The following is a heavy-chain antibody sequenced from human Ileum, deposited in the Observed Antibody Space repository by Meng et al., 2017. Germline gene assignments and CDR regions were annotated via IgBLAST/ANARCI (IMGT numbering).Heavy chain of an antibody. Sequence: GESLKTSCAASGFTFSNYAMSWVRQAPGKGLEWVSAIGGSGGRTYYADSVKGRFTISRDNSKNTLYLQMNSLRAEDTAVYYCATSTYSTSWYYFDYWGQGTLVTVSS. V-gene: IGHV3-23*01. CDR1: GFTFSNYA. CDR2: IGGSGGRT. D-gene: IGHD2-2*01. CDR3: ATSTYSTSWYYFDY. J-gene: IGHJ4*02.